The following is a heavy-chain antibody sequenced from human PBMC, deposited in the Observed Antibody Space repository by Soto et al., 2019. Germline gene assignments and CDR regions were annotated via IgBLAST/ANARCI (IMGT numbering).Heavy chain of an antibody. D-gene: IGHD2-2*01. Sequence: QVQLVQSGAEVKKPGASVKVSCKASGYTFTSYDINWVRQATGQGLEWMGWMNPNSGNTGYAQNFKGRVTMTRNTSISTAYMELSRMRSEDTAVYYCARTTKYYYYYYGMDVCGQGTTVTVSS. CDR2: MNPNSGNT. CDR3: ARTTKYYYYYYGMDV. J-gene: IGHJ6*02. V-gene: IGHV1-8*01. CDR1: GYTFTSYD.